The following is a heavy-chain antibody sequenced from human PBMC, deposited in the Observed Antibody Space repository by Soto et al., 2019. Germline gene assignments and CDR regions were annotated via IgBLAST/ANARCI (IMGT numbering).Heavy chain of an antibody. D-gene: IGHD2-15*01. Sequence: GGSLRLSCAASGFTFSSYAMSWVRQAPGKGLEWVSAISGSGGSTYYADSVKGRFTISRDNSKNTLYLQMNSLRAEDTAVYYCAKAYDVGGGYPHDAFDIWGQGTMVTVSS. J-gene: IGHJ3*02. CDR2: ISGSGGST. V-gene: IGHV3-23*01. CDR1: GFTFSSYA. CDR3: AKAYDVGGGYPHDAFDI.